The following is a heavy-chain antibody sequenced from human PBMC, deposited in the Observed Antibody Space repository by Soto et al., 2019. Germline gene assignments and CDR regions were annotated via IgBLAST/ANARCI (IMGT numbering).Heavy chain of an antibody. CDR3: ARGGGYYYWDDY. CDR1: GYTSISYS. CDR2: INAGNGNT. V-gene: IGHV1-3*01. J-gene: IGHJ4*02. Sequence: APVKVSCKASGYTSISYSMLWVRQAPGQRLEGMGWINAGNGNTKYSQQFQGRVTITRDTSASTAYMELSSLRSEDTAVYYCARGGGYYYWDDYWGQGTLVTVSS. D-gene: IGHD3-22*01.